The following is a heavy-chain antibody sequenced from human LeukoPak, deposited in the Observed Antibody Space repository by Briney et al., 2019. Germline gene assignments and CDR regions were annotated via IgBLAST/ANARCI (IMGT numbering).Heavy chain of an antibody. CDR2: IYYSGST. V-gene: IGHV4-39*07. CDR1: GGSISSSTYY. Sequence: SETLSLTCSVSGGSISSSTYYWGWIRQPPGKGLEWIGSIYYSGSTYYNPSLKSRVTISVDTSKNQFSLKLSSVTAADTAVYYCARGVGSSGYYVFDYWGQGTLVTVSS. J-gene: IGHJ4*02. CDR3: ARGVGSSGYYVFDY. D-gene: IGHD3-22*01.